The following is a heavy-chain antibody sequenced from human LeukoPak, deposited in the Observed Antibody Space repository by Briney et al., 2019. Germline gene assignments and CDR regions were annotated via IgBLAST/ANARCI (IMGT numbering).Heavy chain of an antibody. Sequence: PSGTLSLTCTVSGGSISNYYWSWIRQPAGKGLEWIGRIYSSGSTNYNPSLKSRVTMSVDTSKNQLSLRLSSVTAADTAVYYCARDSGQHRGYDWSHWGQGTLVTVSS. J-gene: IGHJ4*02. D-gene: IGHD5-12*01. V-gene: IGHV4-4*07. CDR2: IYSSGST. CDR1: GGSISNYY. CDR3: ARDSGQHRGYDWSH.